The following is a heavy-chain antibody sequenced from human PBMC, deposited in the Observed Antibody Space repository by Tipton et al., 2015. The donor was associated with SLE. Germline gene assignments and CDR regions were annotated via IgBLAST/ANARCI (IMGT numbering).Heavy chain of an antibody. Sequence: TLSLTCAVYGGSFSSYYWGWIRQPPGKGLEWIGSIYYSGSTYYNPSLKSRVTISVDTSKNQFSLKLSSVTAADTAVYYCARPTGGTVTGAFDIWGQGTMVTVSS. V-gene: IGHV4-39*07. D-gene: IGHD4-17*01. CDR3: ARPTGGTVTGAFDI. CDR1: GGSFSSYY. J-gene: IGHJ3*02. CDR2: IYYSGST.